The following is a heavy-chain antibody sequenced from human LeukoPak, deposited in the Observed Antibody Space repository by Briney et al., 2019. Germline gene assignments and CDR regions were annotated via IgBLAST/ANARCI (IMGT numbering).Heavy chain of an antibody. CDR1: GFTFSSYS. V-gene: IGHV3-48*01. CDR2: IKNSGSSV. Sequence: GGSLRLSCTASGFTFSSYSMNWVRQAPGKGLEWVSFIKNSGSSVYYADSVKGRFTISRDDAKNSLYLQMNSLRAEDTAVYYCARGLGWLQPLDYWGQGTLVTVSS. D-gene: IGHD5-24*01. J-gene: IGHJ4*02. CDR3: ARGLGWLQPLDY.